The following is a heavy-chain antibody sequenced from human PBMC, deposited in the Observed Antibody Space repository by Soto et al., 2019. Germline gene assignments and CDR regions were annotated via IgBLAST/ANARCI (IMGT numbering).Heavy chain of an antibody. CDR1: GGSISSGGYY. CDR3: ARGISSSWSPYFDY. V-gene: IGHV4-31*03. D-gene: IGHD6-13*01. CDR2: IYYSGST. Sequence: QVQLQESGPGLVKPSQTLSLTCTVSGGSISSGGYYWSWIRQHPGKGLEWIGYIYYSGSTSYNPSLKSRVTISVDTSKNQFALKLSSVTAADTAVYYCARGISSSWSPYFDYWGQGTLVTVSS. J-gene: IGHJ4*02.